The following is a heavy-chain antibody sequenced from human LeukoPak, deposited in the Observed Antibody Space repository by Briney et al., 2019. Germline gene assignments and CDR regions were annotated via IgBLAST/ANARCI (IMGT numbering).Heavy chain of an antibody. CDR3: ARQGGSYYAIDD. Sequence: PGGSLRLSCAASGFTFSSYWMHWVRQAPGKGLVWVSRINSDGSSTSYADSVKGRFAISRDNAKNTLYLQMNSLRAEDTAVYYCARQGGSYYAIDDWGQGTLVTVSS. CDR1: GFTFSSYW. D-gene: IGHD1-26*01. J-gene: IGHJ4*02. V-gene: IGHV3-74*01. CDR2: INSDGSST.